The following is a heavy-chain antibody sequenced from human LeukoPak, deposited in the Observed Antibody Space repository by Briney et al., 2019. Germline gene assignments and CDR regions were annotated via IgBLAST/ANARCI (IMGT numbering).Heavy chain of an antibody. D-gene: IGHD6-13*01. CDR3: ARHSKDGGIAADGFQH. CDR2: IYPGDSDT. CDR1: GYSFTSYW. Sequence: GESLKISCKGSGYSFTSYWIGWVRQVPGKGLEWMGIIYPGDSDTRYSPSFEGQVTISADKSTSTAYLQWGSLKASDTAMYYCARHSKDGGIAADGFQHWGQGTLVTVSS. J-gene: IGHJ1*01. V-gene: IGHV5-51*01.